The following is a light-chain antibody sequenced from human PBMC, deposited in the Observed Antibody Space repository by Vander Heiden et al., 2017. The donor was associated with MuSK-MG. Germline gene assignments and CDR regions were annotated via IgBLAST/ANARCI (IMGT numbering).Light chain of an antibody. J-gene: IGLJ2*01. Sequence: QSALTQPASVSGSPGQSITISCTGSGRNVGSYNLVSWYQHHPGKAPKLMIYEVSERPSGISNRFSGSKSGNTASLTISGLQAEDEADYYCCLYAGSNTLVFGGGTKLTVL. CDR3: CLYAGSNTLV. CDR2: EVS. V-gene: IGLV2-23*02. CDR1: GRNVGSYNL.